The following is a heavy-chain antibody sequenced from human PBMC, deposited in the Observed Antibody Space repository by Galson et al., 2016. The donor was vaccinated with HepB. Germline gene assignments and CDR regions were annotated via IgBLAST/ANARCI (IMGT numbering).Heavy chain of an antibody. V-gene: IGHV2-5*02. CDR3: VRLLLGAYESNGYYVVEAFDV. CDR2: IYWDDEK. D-gene: IGHD3-22*01. CDR1: GFSLSTSGVS. J-gene: IGHJ3*01. Sequence: PALVKPTQTLTLTCTFSGFSLSTSGVSVGWIRQPPGKALEWLALIYWDDEKRYSPSLNTSLTITKDTSKNKVVLAMTNVAPMDTATYYCVRLLLGAYESNGYYVVEAFDVWGHGTTVTVSP.